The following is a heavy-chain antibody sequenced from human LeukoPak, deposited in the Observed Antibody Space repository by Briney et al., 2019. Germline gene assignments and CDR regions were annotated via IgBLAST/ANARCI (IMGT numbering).Heavy chain of an antibody. CDR2: ISSYSTTI. D-gene: IGHD2-2*01. CDR3: AREDGTIDY. J-gene: IGHJ4*02. Sequence: PGGSLRLSCAASGFSFSSHSMNWVRQAPGKGLEWVSYISSYSTTIKYADSVKGRFTISRDNAKNSLYLRMNSLMAEDTAVYYCAREDGTIDYWGQGTLVTVSS. CDR1: GFSFSSHS. V-gene: IGHV3-48*01.